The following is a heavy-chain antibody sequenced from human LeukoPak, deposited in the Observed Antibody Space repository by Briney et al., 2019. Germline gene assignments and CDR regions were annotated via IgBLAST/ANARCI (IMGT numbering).Heavy chain of an antibody. CDR2: TNYRSMCYS. CDR1: GDSISSNSDP. V-gene: IGHV6-1*01. D-gene: IGHD2-21*01. CDR3: ASLPVSRITVVVRCYKECFAQRDY. Sequence: SQTLSLTCAISGDSISSNSDPWNAQSPSRGLEWLGGTNYRSMCYSDYAVSVKSRITINPDTSKNQFSLQVNSVISEDTALGYCASLPVSRITVVVRCYKECFAQRDYWGQGTLVTVSS. J-gene: IGHJ4*02.